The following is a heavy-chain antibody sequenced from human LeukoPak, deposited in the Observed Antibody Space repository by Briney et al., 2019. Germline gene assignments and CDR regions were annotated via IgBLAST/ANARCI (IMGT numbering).Heavy chain of an antibody. V-gene: IGHV3-7*01. J-gene: IGHJ3*02. CDR1: GFTSSSYW. D-gene: IGHD2-15*01. CDR2: IKQDGSEK. CDR3: ARDSCSGGSCYEVAFDI. Sequence: GGSLRLSCAASGFTSSSYWMSWVRHAPGKGLEWVANIKQDGSEKYYVDSVKGRFTISRDNAKNSLYLQMNSPRAEDTAVYYCARDSCSGGSCYEVAFDIWGQGTMVTVSS.